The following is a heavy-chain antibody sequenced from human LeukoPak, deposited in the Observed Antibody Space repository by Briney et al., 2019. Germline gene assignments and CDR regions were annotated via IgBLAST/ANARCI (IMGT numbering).Heavy chain of an antibody. Sequence: SVKVSCKASGGTFSSYAISWVRQAPGQGLEWMGGIIPIFGTANYAQKFQGRVTITADESTSTAYMELSSLRSEDTAVYYCARLYSSSWPRPYWEFDYWGRGTLVTVSS. V-gene: IGHV1-69*13. CDR2: IIPIFGTA. CDR3: ARLYSSSWPRPYWEFDY. CDR1: GGTFSSYA. J-gene: IGHJ4*02. D-gene: IGHD6-13*01.